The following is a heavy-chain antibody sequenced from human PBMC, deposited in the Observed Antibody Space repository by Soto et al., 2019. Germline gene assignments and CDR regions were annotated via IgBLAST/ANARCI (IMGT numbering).Heavy chain of an antibody. D-gene: IGHD2-2*02. Sequence: QLQLVQSGAEVKTPGSSLKVSCKVSGSRFSNYVISWVRQAPGHGLEWLGRIIPIFNSTKYAQSFQGRVTITADKSTSTASLELSSLRSDDTAVYYCARDGRGKKAGYNGLVSLGYWGQGTLVTVSS. CDR1: GSRFSNYV. CDR3: ARDGRGKKAGYNGLVSLGY. V-gene: IGHV1-69*06. CDR2: IIPIFNST. J-gene: IGHJ4*02.